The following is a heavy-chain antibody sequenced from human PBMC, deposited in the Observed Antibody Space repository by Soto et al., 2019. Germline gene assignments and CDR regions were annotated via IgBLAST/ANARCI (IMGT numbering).Heavy chain of an antibody. CDR2: SSGSGGST. CDR3: AKDWLAVRGEPPTD. V-gene: IGHV3-23*01. J-gene: IGHJ4*02. CDR1: GFTLSSYA. D-gene: IGHD3-10*01. Sequence: EVQLLESGGGLVQPGGSLRLSCAASGFTLSSYAMSWVRQAPGKGLEWVAASSGSGGSTYYADSVKGRFTSSRDNSKNTLYLQVNSLRAEDTAVYYCAKDWLAVRGEPPTDWGQGTLVTVSS.